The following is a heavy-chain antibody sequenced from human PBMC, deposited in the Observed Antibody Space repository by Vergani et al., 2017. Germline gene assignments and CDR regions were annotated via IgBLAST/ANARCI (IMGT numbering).Heavy chain of an antibody. Sequence: QVQLQQWGAGLLKPSETLSLTCAVYGGSFSGYYWSWIRQPPGKGLEWIGEINHSGSTNYNPSLKSRVTISVDTSKNQFSLKLSSVTAADTAVYYCARAEGELWSPRGIITFYYYYMDVWGKGTTVTVSS. J-gene: IGHJ6*03. D-gene: IGHD3-16*01. V-gene: IGHV4-34*01. CDR2: INHSGST. CDR1: GGSFSGYY. CDR3: ARAEGELWSPRGIITFYYYYMDV.